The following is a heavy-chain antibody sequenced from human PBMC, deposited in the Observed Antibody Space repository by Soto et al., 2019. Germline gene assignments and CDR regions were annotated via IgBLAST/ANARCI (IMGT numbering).Heavy chain of an antibody. CDR2: IKEDGSEK. CDR1: GFTFSSYW. J-gene: IGHJ4*02. D-gene: IGHD1-26*01. V-gene: IGHV3-7*03. CDR3: YCGSTDY. Sequence: EVQLVESGGGLVQPGGSLRLSCAASGFTFSSYWMSWVRQAPGKGLEWVGNIKEDGSEKNYVDSVKGRFTISRDNAKNSLYLQMNSLRAEDTAVYFCYCGSTDYWGQGTLVTVSS.